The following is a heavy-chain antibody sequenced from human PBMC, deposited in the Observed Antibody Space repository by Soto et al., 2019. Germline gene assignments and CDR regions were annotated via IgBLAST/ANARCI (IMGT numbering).Heavy chain of an antibody. CDR2: ISGSGGST. CDR1: GFTFSSYA. V-gene: IGHV3-23*01. CDR3: AKDKNGSYPLGYCYGMDV. J-gene: IGHJ6*02. Sequence: EVQLLESGGGLVQPGGSLRLSCAASGFTFSSYAMSWVRQAPGKGLEWVSAISGSGGSTYYADSVKGRFTISRDNSKNTLYLQMNSLRAEDTAVYYCAKDKNGSYPLGYCYGMDVWGQGTTVTVSS. D-gene: IGHD1-26*01.